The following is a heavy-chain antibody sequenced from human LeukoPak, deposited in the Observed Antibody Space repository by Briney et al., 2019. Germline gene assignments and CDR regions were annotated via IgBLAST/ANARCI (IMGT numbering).Heavy chain of an antibody. D-gene: IGHD3-22*01. CDR3: ARDLWYYDSSGYYERPDY. CDR2: INPSGGST. CDR1: GYTFTSYY. V-gene: IGHV1-46*01. J-gene: IGHJ4*02. Sequence: ASVKVSCKASGYTFTSYYMHWVRQAPGQGLEWMGIINPSGGSTSYAQKFQGRVTMTRDTSTSTVYMELSSLRSEGTAVYYCARDLWYYDSSGYYERPDYWGQGTLVTVSS.